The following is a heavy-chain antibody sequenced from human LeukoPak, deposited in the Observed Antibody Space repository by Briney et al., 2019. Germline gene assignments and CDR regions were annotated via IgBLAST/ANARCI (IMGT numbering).Heavy chain of an antibody. CDR3: ASGYSYGFGMDV. CDR1: GYTFTSYA. CDR2: INAGNGNT. D-gene: IGHD5-18*01. J-gene: IGHJ6*02. V-gene: IGHV1-3*01. Sequence: ASVKVSCKASGYTFTSYAMHWARQAPGQRLEWMGWINAGNGNTKYSQKFQGRVTITRDTSASTAYMELSSLRSEDTAVYYCASGYSYGFGMDVWGRGTTVTVSS.